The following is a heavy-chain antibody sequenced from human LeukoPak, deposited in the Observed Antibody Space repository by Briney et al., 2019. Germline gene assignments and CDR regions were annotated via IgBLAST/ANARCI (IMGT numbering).Heavy chain of an antibody. J-gene: IGHJ5*02. V-gene: IGHV1-8*01. CDR1: GYTFTNYD. Sequence: ASVKVSCKASGYTFTNYDINWVRQATGQGLEWMGWMNPNSGNTGYAQQFQGRITMSRDTSTSTVYMELSSLRSEDTAFYYCATDHSMANTAWWFDPWGQGTLVTVSS. CDR3: ATDHSMANTAWWFDP. D-gene: IGHD5-24*01. CDR2: MNPNSGNT.